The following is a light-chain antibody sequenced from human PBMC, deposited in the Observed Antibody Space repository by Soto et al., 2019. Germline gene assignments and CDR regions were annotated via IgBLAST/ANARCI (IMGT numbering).Light chain of an antibody. J-gene: IGKJ5*01. V-gene: IGKV1-33*01. Sequence: DIQMTQSPSSLSASVGDRVTITCQASQDINKNLIWYQQKPGKAPKLLIYDASDLEKGVPSRFSGSGSGTGFTFTISSLQPEDFATYYCQQYERHPLTFGQGTRLEIK. CDR1: QDINKN. CDR3: QQYERHPLT. CDR2: DAS.